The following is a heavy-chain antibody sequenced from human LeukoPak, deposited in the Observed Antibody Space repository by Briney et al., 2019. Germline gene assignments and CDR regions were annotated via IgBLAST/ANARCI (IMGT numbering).Heavy chain of an antibody. D-gene: IGHD2-2*01. CDR3: ARDPDCSSTSCYDHWFDP. J-gene: IGHJ5*02. CDR2: IWYDGSNK. Sequence: GGSLRLSCAASGFTFSSYGMHWVRQAPGKGLEWVAVIWYDGSNKYYADSVKGRFTISRDNSKNTLYLQMNSLRAEDTAVYYCARDPDCSSTSCYDHWFDPWGQGTLVTVSS. V-gene: IGHV3-33*01. CDR1: GFTFSSYG.